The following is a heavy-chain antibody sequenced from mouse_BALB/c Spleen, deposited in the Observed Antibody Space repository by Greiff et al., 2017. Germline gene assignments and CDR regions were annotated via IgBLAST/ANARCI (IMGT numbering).Heavy chain of an antibody. J-gene: IGHJ4*01. CDR3: ARVWLRDAMDY. V-gene: IGHV2-9*02. CDR2: IWAGGST. CDR1: GFSLTSYG. Sequence: VKLEESGPGLVAPSQSLSITCTVSGFSLTSYGVHWVRQPPGKGLEWLGVIWAGGSTNYNSALMSRLSISKDNSKSQVFLKMNSLQTDDTAMYYCARVWLRDAMDYWGQGTSVTVSS. D-gene: IGHD2-2*01.